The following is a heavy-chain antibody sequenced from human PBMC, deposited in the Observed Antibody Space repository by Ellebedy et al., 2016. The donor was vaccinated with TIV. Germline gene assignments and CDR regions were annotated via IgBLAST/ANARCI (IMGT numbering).Heavy chain of an antibody. Sequence: PGGSLRLSCGASGFTFSTYAMSWVRQAPGKGLEWVSGISGSGSSTYYADSVKGRFTVSRDSSKNTLYLQMDSLRAEDTAVYYCAKAVYGWNDLTYFDYWGQGTLVTVSS. D-gene: IGHD1-1*01. CDR3: AKAVYGWNDLTYFDY. CDR2: ISGSGSST. V-gene: IGHV3-23*01. CDR1: GFTFSTYA. J-gene: IGHJ4*02.